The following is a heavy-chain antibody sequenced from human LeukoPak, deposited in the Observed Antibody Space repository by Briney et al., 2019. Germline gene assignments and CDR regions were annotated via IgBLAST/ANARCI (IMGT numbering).Heavy chain of an antibody. CDR2: ISSSSSYI. CDR3: ARGGGSGSVRTYYYYGMDV. D-gene: IGHD6-19*01. V-gene: IGHV3-21*01. Sequence: GGSLRLSCAASGVTFSSYSMNWVRQAPGKGLEWVSSISSSSSYIYYADSVKGRFTISRDNPKNSLYLQMNSLTAQDTAVYYCARGGGSGSVRTYYYYGMDVWGQGTTVTVSS. J-gene: IGHJ6*02. CDR1: GVTFSSYS.